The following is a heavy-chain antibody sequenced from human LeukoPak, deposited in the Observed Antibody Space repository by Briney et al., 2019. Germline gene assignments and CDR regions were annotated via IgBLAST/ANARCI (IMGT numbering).Heavy chain of an antibody. CDR1: GGSTSSGDYY. J-gene: IGHJ4*02. V-gene: IGHV4-31*03. D-gene: IGHD3-22*01. Sequence: PSETLSLTCTVSGGSTSSGDYYWSWIRQHPGKGLEWIGYIHYSGSTYYNPSLKSRITISVDTSKDQFSLRLSSVTAADTAVYYCARGNDRRKTGYWGQGTLGTVS. CDR3: ARGNDRRKTGY. CDR2: IHYSGST.